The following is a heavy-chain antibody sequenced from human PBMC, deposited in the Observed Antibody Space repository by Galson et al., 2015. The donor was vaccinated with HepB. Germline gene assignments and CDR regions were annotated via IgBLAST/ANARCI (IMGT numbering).Heavy chain of an antibody. D-gene: IGHD4/OR15-4a*01. CDR2: IYYSGAT. V-gene: IGHV4-30-2*01. J-gene: IGHJ3*01. CDR1: GGSFSSSTYT. CDR3: ARDQGQFYYLDNGVEVRLPTAAAFDV. Sequence: TLSLTCAVSGGSFSSSTYTWNWIRQPPGKGLEWIGYIYYSGATDYNPSLKSRVTLSVARSKNLFSLQLTSVTAADTAVYYCARDQGQFYYLDNGVEVRLPTAAAFDVWGQGTMVTVSS.